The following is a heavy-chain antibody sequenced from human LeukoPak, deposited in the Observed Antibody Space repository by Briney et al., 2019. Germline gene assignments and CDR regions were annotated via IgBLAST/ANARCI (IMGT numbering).Heavy chain of an antibody. CDR1: GGSISSSSYY. D-gene: IGHD3-10*01. J-gene: IGHJ5*02. CDR3: ARDYYGSGSYEGWFDP. V-gene: IGHV4-39*07. CDR2: IYYSGST. Sequence: SETLSLTCTVSGGSISSSSYYWGWIRQPPGKGLEWIGSIYYSGSTYYNPSLKSRVTISVDTSKNQFSLKLSSVTAADTAVYYCARDYYGSGSYEGWFDPWGQGTLVTVSS.